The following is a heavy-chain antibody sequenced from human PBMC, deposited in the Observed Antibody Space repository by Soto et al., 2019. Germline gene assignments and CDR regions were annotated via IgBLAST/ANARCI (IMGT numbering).Heavy chain of an antibody. V-gene: IGHV1-8*01. CDR1: GYTFTSYD. CDR2: MNPNSGNT. J-gene: IGHJ5*02. CDR3: ASLTHCSGGSCYWFDP. Sequence: ASVKVSCKASGYTFTSYDINWVRQATGQGLEWMGWMNPNSGNTGYAQKFQGRATMTRNTSISTAYMELSSLRSEDTAVYYCASLTHCSGGSCYWFDPWGQGTLVTVSS. D-gene: IGHD2-15*01.